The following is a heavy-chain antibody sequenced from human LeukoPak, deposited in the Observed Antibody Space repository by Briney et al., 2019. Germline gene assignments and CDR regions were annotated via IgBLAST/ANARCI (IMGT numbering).Heavy chain of an antibody. Sequence: SETLSLTCTVSGGSISSSTYYWGWIRQPPGKGLVWIGSIYYSGSTYYNPSLKSRVTISVDTSKNQFSLKLSSVTAADTAVYYCARVNMIEYYYGMDVWGQGTTVTVSS. J-gene: IGHJ6*02. CDR2: IYYSGST. CDR1: GGSISSSTYY. D-gene: IGHD3-22*01. CDR3: ARVNMIEYYYGMDV. V-gene: IGHV4-39*01.